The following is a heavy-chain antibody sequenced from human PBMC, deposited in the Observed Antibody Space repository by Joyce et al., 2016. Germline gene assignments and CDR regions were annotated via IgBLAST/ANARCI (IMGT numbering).Heavy chain of an antibody. CDR2: MSYDGSHQ. D-gene: IGHD2-2*02. CDR1: EFAFSSHA. CDR3: TRSSRTGYTAGWPDFDY. V-gene: IGHV3-30*03. Sequence: QVPLLESGGGVAQPGRSLRLSCAASEFAFSSHAMHWVRQAPGKGLEWVAVMSYDGSHQYYADSVRDRFTISRDNSQNTLYLQMNSLRVEDTAVYYCTRSSRTGYTAGWPDFDYWGQGTLVTVSS. J-gene: IGHJ4*02.